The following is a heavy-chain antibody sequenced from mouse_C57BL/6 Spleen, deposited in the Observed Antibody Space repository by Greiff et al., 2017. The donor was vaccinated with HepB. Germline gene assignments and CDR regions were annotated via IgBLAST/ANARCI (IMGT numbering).Heavy chain of an antibody. V-gene: IGHV1-82*01. CDR1: GYAFSSSW. D-gene: IGHD1-1*01. Sequence: QVQLQQSGPELVKPGASVKISCKASGYAFSSSWMNWVKQRPGKGLEWIGRIYPGDGDTNYNGKFKGKATLTADKSSSTAYMQLSSLTSEDSAVYFCARRAFTTVVATGAMDYWGQGTSVTVSS. J-gene: IGHJ4*01. CDR2: IYPGDGDT. CDR3: ARRAFTTVVATGAMDY.